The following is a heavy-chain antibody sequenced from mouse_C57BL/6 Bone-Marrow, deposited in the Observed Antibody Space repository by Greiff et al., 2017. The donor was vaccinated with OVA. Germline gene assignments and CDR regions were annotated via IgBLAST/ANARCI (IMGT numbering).Heavy chain of an antibody. J-gene: IGHJ1*03. Sequence: QVQLQQSGAELVKPGASVKISCKASGYAFSSYWMNWVKQRPGKGLEWIGQIYPGDGDTNYNGKFKGKATLTADKSSSTAYMQLSSLTSEDAAVYFCARRGITTVVATDWYFDVWGTGTTVTVSS. CDR2: IYPGDGDT. CDR3: ARRGITTVVATDWYFDV. CDR1: GYAFSSYW. V-gene: IGHV1-80*01. D-gene: IGHD1-1*01.